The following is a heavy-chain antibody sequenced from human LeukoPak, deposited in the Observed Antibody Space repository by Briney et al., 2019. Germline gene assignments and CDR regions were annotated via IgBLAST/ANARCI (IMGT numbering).Heavy chain of an antibody. J-gene: IGHJ3*02. Sequence: GASVKVSCKASGYTSTGYYMHWVRQAPGQGLEWMGWINPNSGGTNYAQKFQGRVTMTRDTSISTAYTELSRLRSDDTAVYYCALWFGELNAFDIWGQGTMVTVSS. D-gene: IGHD3-10*01. V-gene: IGHV1-2*02. CDR2: INPNSGGT. CDR3: ALWFGELNAFDI. CDR1: GYTSTGYY.